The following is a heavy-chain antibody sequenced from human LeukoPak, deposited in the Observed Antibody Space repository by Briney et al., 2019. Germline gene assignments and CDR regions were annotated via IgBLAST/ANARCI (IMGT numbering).Heavy chain of an antibody. V-gene: IGHV1-69*06. Sequence: GASVKVSCKASGGTFSSYAISWVRQAPGQGLEWMGGIIPIFGTANYAQKFQGRVTITADKSTSTAYMELSSLRSEDTAVYYCARVTHYYYYMDVWGKGTTVTVSS. CDR1: GGTFSSYA. CDR2: IIPIFGTA. J-gene: IGHJ6*03. CDR3: ARVTHYYYYMDV.